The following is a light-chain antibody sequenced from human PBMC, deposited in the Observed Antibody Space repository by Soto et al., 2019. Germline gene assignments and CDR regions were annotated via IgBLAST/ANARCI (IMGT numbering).Light chain of an antibody. CDR1: QDIYKY. CDR3: QQYDKVPWT. V-gene: IGKV1-33*01. J-gene: IGKJ1*01. Sequence: DIQMTQSPSSLSASVGDRVTITCQASQDIYKYLNWYQQKPGKAPKLLIYDASNLETGVPSRFSGSRSRTDFTFTISRLQPDDIATYYCQQYDKVPWTFGQGTKVEIK. CDR2: DAS.